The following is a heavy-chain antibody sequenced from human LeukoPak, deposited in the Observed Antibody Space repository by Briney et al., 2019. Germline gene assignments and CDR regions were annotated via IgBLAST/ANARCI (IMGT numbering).Heavy chain of an antibody. CDR3: AKAEEYSSSWYGYYYYYYMDV. CDR2: ISGSGGST. V-gene: IGHV3-23*01. J-gene: IGHJ6*03. Sequence: GGSLRLSCTASGFTFGDYAMSWVRQAPGKGLEWVSAISGSGGSTYYADSVKGRFTISRDNSKNTLYLQMNSLRAEDTAVYYCAKAEEYSSSWYGYYYYYYMDVWGKGTTVTISS. CDR1: GFTFGDYA. D-gene: IGHD6-13*01.